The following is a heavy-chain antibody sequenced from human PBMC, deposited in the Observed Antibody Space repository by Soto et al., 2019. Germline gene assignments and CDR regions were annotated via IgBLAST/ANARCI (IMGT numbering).Heavy chain of an antibody. CDR3: ARPFRGLTHGMDD. V-gene: IGHV1-2*02. D-gene: IGHD1-20*01. CDR2: INPNSGGT. J-gene: IGHJ6*02. Sequence: ASVKVSCKASAYSFTDYYIHWVRQAPGQGPEWMGWINPNSGGTKYAQKFQDRVTMTRDTSISTAYMELSRLRSDDAAIYYCARPFRGLTHGMDDWGQGTTGTVS. CDR1: AYSFTDYY.